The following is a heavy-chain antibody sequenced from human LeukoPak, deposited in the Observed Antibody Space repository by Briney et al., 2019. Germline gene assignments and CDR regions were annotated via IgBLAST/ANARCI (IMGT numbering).Heavy chain of an antibody. CDR1: GGSFSGYY. V-gene: IGHV4-34*01. CDR3: ARGRLGFWSGYYCNWFDP. D-gene: IGHD3-3*01. CDR2: INHSGST. J-gene: IGHJ5*02. Sequence: SETLSLTCAVYGGSFSGYYWSWIRQPPGKGLEWIGEINHSGSTNYNPSLKSRVTISVDTSKNQFSLKLSSVTAADTAVYYCARGRLGFWSGYYCNWFDPWGQGTLVTVSS.